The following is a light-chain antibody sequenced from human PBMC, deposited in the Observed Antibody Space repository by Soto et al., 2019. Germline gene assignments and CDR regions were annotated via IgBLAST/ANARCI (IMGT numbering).Light chain of an antibody. CDR1: SSDVGAYKD. J-gene: IGLJ3*02. Sequence: QSALTQPPSASGSPGQSVTISCTGTSSDVGAYKDVSWYQQYPGKAPKLMIYEVSKRPSGVPDRFSGSNSGNTASLTVSGLQAEDEADYYCTSYAGSNIGVFGGGTKLTVL. CDR3: TSYAGSNIGV. V-gene: IGLV2-8*01. CDR2: EVS.